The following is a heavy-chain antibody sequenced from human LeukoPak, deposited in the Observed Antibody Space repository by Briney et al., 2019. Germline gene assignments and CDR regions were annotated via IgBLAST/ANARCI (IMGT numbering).Heavy chain of an antibody. CDR1: GGSISSYY. CDR3: ARSPWIQLWDSYYFDY. J-gene: IGHJ4*02. CDR2: IYTSGST. D-gene: IGHD5-18*01. V-gene: IGHV4-4*07. Sequence: SETLSLTCTVSGGSISSYYWSWIRQPAGKGLEWIGRIYTSGSTNYNPSLKSRVTMSVDTSKNQFSLKLSSVTAADTAVYYCARSPWIQLWDSYYFDYWGQGTLVTVSS.